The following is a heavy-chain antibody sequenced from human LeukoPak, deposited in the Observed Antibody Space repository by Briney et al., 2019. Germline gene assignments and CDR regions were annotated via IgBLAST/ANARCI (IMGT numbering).Heavy chain of an antibody. V-gene: IGHV4-34*01. CDR2: INHSGST. CDR3: AREYSSSSRWNWFDP. CDR1: GGSFSGYY. Sequence: SETLSLTCAVYGGSFSGYYWSWIRQPPGKGLEWIGEINHSGSTNYNPSLKSRVTISVDTSKNQFSPKLSSVTAADTAVYYCAREYSSSSRWNWFDPWGQGTLVTVSS. J-gene: IGHJ5*02. D-gene: IGHD6-6*01.